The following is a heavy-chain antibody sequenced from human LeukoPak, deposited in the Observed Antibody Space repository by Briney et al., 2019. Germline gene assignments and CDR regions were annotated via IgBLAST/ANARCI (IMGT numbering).Heavy chain of an antibody. J-gene: IGHJ4*02. CDR1: GFTFSSYA. CDR2: ISGSGGST. Sequence: PGGSLRLSCAAPGFTFSSYAMSWVRQAPGKGLGWVSAISGSGGSTYYADSVKGRFTISRDNSKNTLYLQMNSLRAEDTAVYYCAKDVLRGSGYADPRFDYWGQGTLVTVSS. D-gene: IGHD3-22*01. V-gene: IGHV3-23*01. CDR3: AKDVLRGSGYADPRFDY.